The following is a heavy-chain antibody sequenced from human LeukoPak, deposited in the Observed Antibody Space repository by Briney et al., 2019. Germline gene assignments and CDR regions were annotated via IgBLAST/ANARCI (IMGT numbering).Heavy chain of an antibody. CDR2: ISGSGYYT. Sequence: GGSLRLSCEASGLTFSDYAMSWVRQAPGKGPEWVSAISGSGYYTYYADSVKGRFTISRDNSKSTLYLQMTSLRAEDTALYYCATEIAEGGPQDYWGQGTLVTVSS. V-gene: IGHV3-23*01. D-gene: IGHD2-21*01. J-gene: IGHJ4*02. CDR3: ATEIAEGGPQDY. CDR1: GLTFSDYA.